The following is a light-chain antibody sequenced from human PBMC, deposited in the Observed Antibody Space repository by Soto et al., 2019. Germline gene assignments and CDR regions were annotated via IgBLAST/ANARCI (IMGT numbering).Light chain of an antibody. Sequence: EIVLTQSPGSLSLSPGQRATLSCRASQSVDTTFFAWYQKKPGQAPRLLIYGASKRATGIPDRFSGSGSATAFPLIISRLEPEDFAVYYWQQYTSSVTLGQGTKLAI. V-gene: IGKV3-20*01. J-gene: IGKJ1*01. CDR2: GAS. CDR3: QQYTSSVT. CDR1: QSVDTTF.